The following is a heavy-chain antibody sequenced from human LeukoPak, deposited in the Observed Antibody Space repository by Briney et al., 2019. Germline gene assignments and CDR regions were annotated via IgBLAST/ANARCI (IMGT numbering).Heavy chain of an antibody. CDR3: ARARSTYSGYAPPKH. V-gene: IGHV1-46*01. CDR1: GYTFTSYY. Sequence: ASVKVSCKASGYTFTSYYMHWVRQAPGQGLEWMGLINPSGGSTSYAQKFQGRVTMTRDTSTSTVYMELSSLRSEDTAVYYCARARSTYSGYAPPKHWGQGTLVTVSS. D-gene: IGHD5-12*01. CDR2: INPSGGST. J-gene: IGHJ1*01.